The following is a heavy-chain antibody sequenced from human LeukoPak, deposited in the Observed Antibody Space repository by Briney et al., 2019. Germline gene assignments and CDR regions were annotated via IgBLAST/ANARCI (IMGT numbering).Heavy chain of an antibody. CDR2: INPNSGGT. J-gene: IGHJ5*02. D-gene: IGHD1-26*01. CDR3: AITGSGYNWFDP. V-gene: IGHV1-2*04. Sequence: GASVKVSCKASGYTFTGYYMHWVRQAPGQGLEWRGWINPNSGGTNYAQKFQGWVTMTRDTSISTAYMELSRLRSDDTAVYYCAITGSGYNWFDPWGQGTLVTVSS. CDR1: GYTFTGYY.